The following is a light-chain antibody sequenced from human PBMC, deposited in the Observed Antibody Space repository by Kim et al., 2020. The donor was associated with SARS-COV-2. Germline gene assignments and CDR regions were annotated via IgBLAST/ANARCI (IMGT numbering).Light chain of an antibody. J-gene: IGKJ2*01. CDR1: QDVESF. Sequence: SASVGDRVTNPCRASQDVESFLAWYQQKPGKAPKLLIYKASTLEGGVPPRFSGSGSGTGFTLTISSLQPDDFATYYCQHYRRFPYTFGQGTKPEI. V-gene: IGKV1-5*03. CDR2: KAS. CDR3: QHYRRFPYT.